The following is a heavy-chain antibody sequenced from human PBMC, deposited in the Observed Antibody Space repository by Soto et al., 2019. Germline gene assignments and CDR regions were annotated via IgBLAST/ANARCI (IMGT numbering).Heavy chain of an antibody. CDR3: TKGGIPRRYNIPKVDFDY. Sequence: LRLSCAASGFIFSNYAMSWVRQAPGKGLEWVSAISGSGATTYYPDSVKGRFTISRDNSKNTLYLQMNSLRAEDTAVYYCTKGGIPRRYNIPKVDFDYWGQGSLVTVSS. J-gene: IGHJ4*02. V-gene: IGHV3-23*01. D-gene: IGHD1-1*01. CDR1: GFIFSNYA. CDR2: ISGSGATT.